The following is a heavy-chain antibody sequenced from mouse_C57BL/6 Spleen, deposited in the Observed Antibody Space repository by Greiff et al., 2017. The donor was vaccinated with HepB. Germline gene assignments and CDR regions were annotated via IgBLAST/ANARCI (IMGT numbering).Heavy chain of an antibody. V-gene: IGHV1-80*01. CDR2: IYPGDGDT. CDR1: GYAFSSYW. D-gene: IGHD1-1*01. CDR3: ARDEITTVVV. Sequence: VQLVESGAELVKPGASVKISCKASGYAFSSYWMNWVKQRPGKGLEWIGQIYPGDGDTNYNGKFKGKATLTADKSSSTAYMQLSSLTSEDSAVYFCARDEITTVVVWGQGTTLTVSS. J-gene: IGHJ2*01.